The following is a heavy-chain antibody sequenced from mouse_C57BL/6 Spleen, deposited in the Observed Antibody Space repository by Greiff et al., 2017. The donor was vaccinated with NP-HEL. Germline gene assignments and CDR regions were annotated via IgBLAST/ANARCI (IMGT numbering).Heavy chain of an antibody. D-gene: IGHD3-2*02. CDR1: GYSFTGYY. J-gene: IGHJ4*01. V-gene: IGHV1-42*01. CDR3: ARSDISGYYAMDY. Sequence: EVQLQQSGPELVKPGASVKISCKASGYSFTGYYMNWVKQSPEKSLEWIGEINPSTGGTTYNQKFKAKATLTVDKSSSTAYMQLKSLTSEDSAVYYCARSDISGYYAMDYWGQGTSVTVSS. CDR2: INPSTGGT.